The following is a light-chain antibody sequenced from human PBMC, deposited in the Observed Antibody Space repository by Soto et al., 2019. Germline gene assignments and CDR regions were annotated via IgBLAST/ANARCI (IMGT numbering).Light chain of an antibody. CDR1: SSDLGGYNY. Sequence: QSALTQPASVSGSPGQSITISCTGTSSDLGGYNYVSWYQQHPGKAPKLMIYDVSNRPSGVSNRFSGSKSGNTASLTISGHQAEDEADYYCSSYTSSSTLVVFGGGTELTVL. V-gene: IGLV2-14*01. CDR2: DVS. CDR3: SSYTSSSTLVV. J-gene: IGLJ2*01.